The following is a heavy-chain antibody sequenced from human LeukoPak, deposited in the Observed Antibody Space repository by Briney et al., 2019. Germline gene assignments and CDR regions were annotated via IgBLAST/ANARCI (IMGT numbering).Heavy chain of an antibody. Sequence: SETLSLTCSVSGGSIKDYRWSWIRQPPGKGLEWIGYIYYSGSTYYNPSLKSRVTMSVDTSKNQFSLKLSSVTAVDTAVYYCARGVFGELFFDYWGQGTLVTVSS. CDR2: IYYSGST. CDR1: GGSIKDYR. V-gene: IGHV4-59*12. D-gene: IGHD3-10*02. J-gene: IGHJ4*02. CDR3: ARGVFGELFFDY.